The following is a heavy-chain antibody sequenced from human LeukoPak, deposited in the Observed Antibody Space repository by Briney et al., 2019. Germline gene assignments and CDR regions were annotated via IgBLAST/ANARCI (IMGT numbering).Heavy chain of an antibody. V-gene: IGHV4-59*01. J-gene: IGHJ4*02. D-gene: IGHD4-17*01. CDR2: IYYSGST. Sequence: SETLSLTCTVSGGSISSYYWSWIRQPPGKGLEWIGYIYYSGSTNYNPSLKSRVTISVDTSKNQFSLKLSSVTAADTSVYYCARGVGDYYFDYWGQGALVTVSS. CDR1: GGSISSYY. CDR3: ARGVGDYYFDY.